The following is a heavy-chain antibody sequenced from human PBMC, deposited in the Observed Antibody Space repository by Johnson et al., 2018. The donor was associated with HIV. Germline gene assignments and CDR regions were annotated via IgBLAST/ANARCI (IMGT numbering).Heavy chain of an antibody. V-gene: IGHV3-30-3*01. J-gene: IGHJ3*02. D-gene: IGHD1-26*01. Sequence: QEQLVESGGGVVQPGRSLRLSCAASGFTFSSYAMHWVRQAPGKGLEWVAVISYDGSNKYYADSVKGRFTISRDNSKNSLHLQMNSLRAEDTALYYCAKDTTSDLGGNYYASSSDAYDMWGQGTMVIVSS. CDR2: ISYDGSNK. CDR3: AKDTTSDLGGNYYASSSDAYDM. CDR1: GFTFSSYA.